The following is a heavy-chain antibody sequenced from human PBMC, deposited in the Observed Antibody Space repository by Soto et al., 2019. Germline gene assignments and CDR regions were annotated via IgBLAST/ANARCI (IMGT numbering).Heavy chain of an antibody. D-gene: IGHD5-12*01. V-gene: IGHV4-34*01. Sequence: PSETRSLTCAVYGGSFRGYYWSWISQPPGKGVEWIGEINHSGSTNYNPSLKSRVTISVDRSKNQFSLKLSSVTAADTAVYYCARGGRWLQLMAFDIWGQGTMVTVSS. J-gene: IGHJ3*02. CDR3: ARGGRWLQLMAFDI. CDR2: INHSGST. CDR1: GGSFRGYY.